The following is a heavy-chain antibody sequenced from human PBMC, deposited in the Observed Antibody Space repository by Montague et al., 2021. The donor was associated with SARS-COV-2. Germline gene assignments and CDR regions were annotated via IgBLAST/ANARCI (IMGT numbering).Heavy chain of an antibody. CDR2: MYTSGCT. V-gene: IGHV4-61*02. D-gene: IGHD5-12*01. CDR3: GRYIDYYGMDV. Sequence: TLSLTCTVSGGSISSGSYYWSWIRQPAGKGLEWIGRMYTSGCTNYNPSLKSRVTISVGTSKNQFTLKLSSVTAADTAVYYCGRYIDYYGMDVWGQGTTVTVAS. CDR1: GGSISSGSYY. J-gene: IGHJ6*02.